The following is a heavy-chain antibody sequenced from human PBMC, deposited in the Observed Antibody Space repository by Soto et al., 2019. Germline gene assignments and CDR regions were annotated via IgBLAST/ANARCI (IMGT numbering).Heavy chain of an antibody. V-gene: IGHV2-5*02. Sequence: QITLKESGPTLVRPTQTLTLTCTFSGFSLSTSGVGVGWIRQPPGKALEWLALIYWDDDKRYSPSLKSRLTITKDTSKHHGVLTMTSLDPVDTATYSCAHSRCGGDCLQSYSSHYYYGMDVWGQGTTVTVSS. J-gene: IGHJ6*02. CDR1: GFSLSTSGVG. CDR3: AHSRCGGDCLQSYSSHYYYGMDV. CDR2: IYWDDDK. D-gene: IGHD2-21*02.